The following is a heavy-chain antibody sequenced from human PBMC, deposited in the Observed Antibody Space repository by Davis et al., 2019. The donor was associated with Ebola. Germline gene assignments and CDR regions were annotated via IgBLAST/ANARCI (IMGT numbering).Heavy chain of an antibody. CDR3: AKDWALYSGSYFFDY. Sequence: GESLKISCAASGFTFSISAMNWVRQTPGKGLEWVSGISGSGGSTYYADSVKGRFTISRDNSRNTLYLHMNSLRTEDTAVYYCAKDWALYSGSYFFDYWGQGTLVTVSS. J-gene: IGHJ4*02. D-gene: IGHD1-26*01. CDR2: ISGSGGST. CDR1: GFTFSISA. V-gene: IGHV3-23*01.